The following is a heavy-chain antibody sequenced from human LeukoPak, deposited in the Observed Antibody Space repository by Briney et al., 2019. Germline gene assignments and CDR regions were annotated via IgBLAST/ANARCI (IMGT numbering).Heavy chain of an antibody. Sequence: SVKVSCKASGGTFSTFSSYGISWVRQAPGQGLEWMGGIIPLFGTAIYAQRFQGRVTITADESANTAYMELSSLRSEDTAMYYCTSQGELVMGPTPHHFGFWGQGALVTVSS. CDR2: IIPLFGTA. J-gene: IGHJ4*02. CDR1: GGTFSTFSSYG. CDR3: TSQGELVMGPTPHHFGF. D-gene: IGHD1-26*01. V-gene: IGHV1-69*13.